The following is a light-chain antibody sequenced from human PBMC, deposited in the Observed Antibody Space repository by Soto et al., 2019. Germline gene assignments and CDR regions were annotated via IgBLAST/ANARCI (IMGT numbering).Light chain of an antibody. J-gene: IGKJ4*01. CDR2: GTS. V-gene: IGKV3-20*01. CDR3: QYYGTSGT. Sequence: EVVVTQSPGTRSLSPGERATLSCRASQSINNFHLAWYQQKPGQAPRLLIYGTSTRATGGIADRFSGSGSGTDFALTISRLEPEDFAVYYCQYYGTSGTFGVVTKVDIK. CDR1: QSINNFH.